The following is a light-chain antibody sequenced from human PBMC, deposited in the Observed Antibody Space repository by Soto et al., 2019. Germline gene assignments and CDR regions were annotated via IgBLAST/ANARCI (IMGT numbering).Light chain of an antibody. CDR1: QSVSSSY. Sequence: EIVLTQSPGTLSLSPGERATLSCRASQSVSSSYLAWYQQKPGQAPRLLIYGASSRATGIPDRFSGSGSGTDFTLTISRLEPEDFCVYYCRQYGGSPYTFGQGTKLEI. CDR2: GAS. J-gene: IGKJ2*01. CDR3: RQYGGSPYT. V-gene: IGKV3-20*01.